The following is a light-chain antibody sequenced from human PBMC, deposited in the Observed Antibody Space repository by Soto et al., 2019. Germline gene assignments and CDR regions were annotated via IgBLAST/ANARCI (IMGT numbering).Light chain of an antibody. CDR2: GAS. Sequence: DIQMTQSPSSLSASVGDRVTITCRASQGIRSDLGWYQWKPGKVPQRLIYGASSLQSGVPSRFSGSGSGTEFTLTISSLQXXXFAMYYCLQHDGYPLTFGGGTKVDIK. V-gene: IGKV1-17*01. CDR3: LQHDGYPLT. CDR1: QGIRSD. J-gene: IGKJ4*01.